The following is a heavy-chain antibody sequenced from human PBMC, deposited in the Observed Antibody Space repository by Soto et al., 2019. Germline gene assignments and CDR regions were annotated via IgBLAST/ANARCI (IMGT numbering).Heavy chain of an antibody. D-gene: IGHD3-9*01. CDR3: AHKGPEDWPLDY. CDR2: IYWDDSK. CDR1: GFSLSNSGVG. Sequence: QITLKESGPTLVRPTQPLKLTCAFSGFSLSNSGVGGGWIRQPPGKALEWLAVIYWDDSKHYSPSLKSRLTITKDTSKNQVVLTMTNMHPMDTGTSYCAHKGPEDWPLDYWGHATLVTVSS. J-gene: IGHJ4*01. V-gene: IGHV2-5*02.